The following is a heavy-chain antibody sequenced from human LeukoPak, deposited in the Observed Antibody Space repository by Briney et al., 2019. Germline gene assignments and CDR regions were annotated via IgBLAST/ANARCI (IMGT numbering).Heavy chain of an antibody. D-gene: IGHD5-18*01. CDR2: ISYDGSNK. CDR3: ARGYSFIDF. CDR1: GFPFSAYW. Sequence: GGSLRLSCAASGFPFSAYWVHWVRQAPGKGLEWVAVISYDGSNKYYADSVKGRFTISRDNSKNTLYLQMNSLRAEDTAVYYCARGYSFIDFWGQGTLVTVSS. V-gene: IGHV3-30*03. J-gene: IGHJ4*02.